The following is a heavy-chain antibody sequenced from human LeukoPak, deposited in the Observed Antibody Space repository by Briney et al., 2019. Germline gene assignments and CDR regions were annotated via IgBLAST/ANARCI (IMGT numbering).Heavy chain of an antibody. CDR2: IKQDGSEK. CDR1: GFTFSSYW. V-gene: IGHV3-7*01. Sequence: GGSLRLSCAASGFTFSSYWMSWVRQAPGKGLEWVANIKQDGSEKYYVDSVKGRFSISRDNAKNSLYLQMNSLRAEDTAVYFCARDGAPYCSGGTCYLFYWFDSWGQGTLVTVSS. CDR3: ARDGAPYCSGGTCYLFYWFDS. J-gene: IGHJ5*01. D-gene: IGHD2-15*01.